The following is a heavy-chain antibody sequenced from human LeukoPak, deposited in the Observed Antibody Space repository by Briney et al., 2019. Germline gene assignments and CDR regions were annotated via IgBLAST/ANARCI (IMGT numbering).Heavy chain of an antibody. Sequence: SGGSLRLSCAASGFTFDDYAMHWVRQAPGKGLEWVSLISGDGGSTYYADSVKGRFTISRDNSKNSLYLQMNSLRTEDTALYYCAKDGIAAAGRTDYYYYYGMDVWGQGTTVTVSS. J-gene: IGHJ6*02. CDR2: ISGDGGST. CDR3: AKDGIAAAGRTDYYYYYGMDV. D-gene: IGHD6-13*01. V-gene: IGHV3-43*02. CDR1: GFTFDDYA.